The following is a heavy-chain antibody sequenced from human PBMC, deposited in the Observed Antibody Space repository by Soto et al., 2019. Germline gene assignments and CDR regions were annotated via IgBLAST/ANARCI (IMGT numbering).Heavy chain of an antibody. CDR2: IWYDGSNK. CDR3: VRDGARNRNLDY. D-gene: IGHD1-1*01. Sequence: GGSLRLSCAASGFTFSSYGMHWVRQAPGKGLEWVAVIWYDGSNKYYADSVKGRFTISRDNSKNTLYLQMNSLRAEDTAVYYCVRDGARNRNLDYWGQGTLVTVSS. J-gene: IGHJ4*02. CDR1: GFTFSSYG. V-gene: IGHV3-33*01.